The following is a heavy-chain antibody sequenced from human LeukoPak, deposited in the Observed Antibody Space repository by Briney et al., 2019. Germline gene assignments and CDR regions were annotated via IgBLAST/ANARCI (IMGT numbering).Heavy chain of an antibody. V-gene: IGHV3-20*04. D-gene: IGHD3-9*01. CDR1: GFTFDDYG. J-gene: IGHJ4*02. CDR3: ARVEDYDILTGFDY. Sequence: GGSLRLSCAASGFTFDDYGMSWVRQAPGKGLEWVSGINWNGGSTGYADSVKGRFTISRDNAKNSLYLQMNSLRAEDTAVYYCARVEDYDILTGFDYWGQGTLVTVSS. CDR2: INWNGGST.